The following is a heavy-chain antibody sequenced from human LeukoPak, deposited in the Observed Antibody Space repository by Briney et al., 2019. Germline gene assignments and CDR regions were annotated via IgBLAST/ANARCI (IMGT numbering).Heavy chain of an antibody. D-gene: IGHD4-17*01. CDR1: GFTFSDYY. J-gene: IGHJ4*02. CDR3: ATSMIYGDLDY. CDR2: ISSSGSTI. V-gene: IGHV3-11*01. Sequence: GGSLRLSCAASGFTFSDYYMSWIRQAPGKGLEWISYISSSGSTIYYADSVKGRFTISRNNAKNSLYLQMNSLRAEDTAVYYCATSMIYGDLDYWGQGTLVTVSS.